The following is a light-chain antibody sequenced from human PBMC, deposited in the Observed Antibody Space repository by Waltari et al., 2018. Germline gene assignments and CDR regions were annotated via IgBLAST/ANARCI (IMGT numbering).Light chain of an antibody. V-gene: IGLV1-47*01. CDR2: RNN. CDR1: SSNIGTTY. Sequence: QSVLTQPPSASGTPGQRVTISCSGGSSNIGTTYLDWYQQLPGTAPKLLIFRNNQRPSGVPDRFSGSKSGTSASLAISGLRSEDEADYYCAAWDDSLSGNVFGTGTKVTAL. J-gene: IGLJ1*01. CDR3: AAWDDSLSGNV.